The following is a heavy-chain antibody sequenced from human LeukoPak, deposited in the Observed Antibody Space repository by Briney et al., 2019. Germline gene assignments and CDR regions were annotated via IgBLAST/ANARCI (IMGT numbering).Heavy chain of an antibody. CDR3: ARDSSGSHNWFDP. V-gene: IGHV4-4*02. D-gene: IGHD1-26*01. J-gene: IGHJ5*02. CDR1: GGSISSSNW. CDR2: IYHSGST. Sequence: SETLSPTCAVSGGSISSSNWWSWVRQPPGKGLEWIGEIYHSGSTNYNPSLKSRVTISVDKSKNQFSLKLCSVTAADTAVYYCARDSSGSHNWFDPWGQGTLVTVSS.